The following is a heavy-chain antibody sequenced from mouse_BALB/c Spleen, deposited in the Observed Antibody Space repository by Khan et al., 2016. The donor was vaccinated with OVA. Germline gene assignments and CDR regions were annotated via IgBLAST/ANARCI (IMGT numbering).Heavy chain of an antibody. J-gene: IGHJ4*01. CDR1: GFSLTSFA. V-gene: IGHV2-6-2*01. Sequence: QVRLQQSGPDLVAPSQSLSITCSVSGFSLTSFAIHWVRQPPGKGLEWLVVIWSDGRTTYNSSLKSRLSISKDNSKSQVFLKINSHQTDDTAMYYCARHQFPLSMDSWGQGTSVTVSS. CDR2: IWSDGRT. CDR3: ARHQFPLSMDS.